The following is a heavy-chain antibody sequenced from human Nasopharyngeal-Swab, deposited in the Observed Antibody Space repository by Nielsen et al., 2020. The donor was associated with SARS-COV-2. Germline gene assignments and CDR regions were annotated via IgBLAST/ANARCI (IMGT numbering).Heavy chain of an antibody. D-gene: IGHD3-10*01. CDR2: INHSGST. V-gene: IGHV4-34*01. Sequence: SETLSLTCAVYGGSFSGYYWGWIRQPPGKGLEWIGEINHSGSTNYNPSLKSRVTISVDTSKNQFSLKLSSVTAADTAVYYCARGVTMVRGVIRKAGDYFDYWGQGTLVTVSS. J-gene: IGHJ4*02. CDR1: GGSFSGYY. CDR3: ARGVTMVRGVIRKAGDYFDY.